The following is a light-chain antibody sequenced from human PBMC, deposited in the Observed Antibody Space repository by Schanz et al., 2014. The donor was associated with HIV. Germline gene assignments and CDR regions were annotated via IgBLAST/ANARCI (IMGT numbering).Light chain of an antibody. CDR2: NSY. Sequence: QSVLTQPPSVSGAPGQRVTISCTGSSSNIKINAVNWYQQLPGTGPKLLIYNSYHRPSGVPDRFSGSKSGASATLGITGLQTGDEAHYYCAVWDNALSSVMFGGGTKLTVL. CDR1: SSNIKINA. CDR3: AVWDNALSSVM. V-gene: IGLV1-51*02. J-gene: IGLJ3*02.